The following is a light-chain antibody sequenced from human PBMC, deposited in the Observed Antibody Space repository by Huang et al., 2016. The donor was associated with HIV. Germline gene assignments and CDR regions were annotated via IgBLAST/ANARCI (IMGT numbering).Light chain of an antibody. J-gene: IGKJ1*01. CDR2: GAS. CDR3: QQTYTFPA. CDR1: QTITTY. V-gene: IGKV1-39*01. Sequence: DIQLTQSPSSLSASVGDRVTITCRASQTITTYLNWYQQKPGKAPHLLIYGASNLQSGVPSRFSGSGSGTDLTLIISGLQPEDFATYYCQQTYTFPAFGRGTKVEIK.